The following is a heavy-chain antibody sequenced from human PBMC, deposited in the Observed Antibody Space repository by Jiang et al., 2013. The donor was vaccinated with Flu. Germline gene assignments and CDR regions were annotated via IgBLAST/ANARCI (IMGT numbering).Heavy chain of an antibody. CDR3: ARVNGDGYNSRRDAFDI. V-gene: IGHV4-59*01. J-gene: IGHJ3*02. CDR2: IYYSGST. CDR1: GGSISSYY. D-gene: IGHD5-24*01. Sequence: SLTCTVSGGSISSYYWSWIRQPPGKGLEWIGYIYYSGSTNYNPSLKSRVTISVDTSKNQFSLKLSSVTAADTAVYYCARVNGDGYNSRRDAFDIWGQGTMVTVSS.